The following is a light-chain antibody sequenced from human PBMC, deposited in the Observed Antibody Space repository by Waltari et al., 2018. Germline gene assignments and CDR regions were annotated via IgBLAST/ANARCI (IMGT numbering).Light chain of an antibody. V-gene: IGKV3-15*01. J-gene: IGKJ2*01. CDR1: QSVSNN. Sequence: EAMMTQSPATLSVSPGDRATLSCRASQSVSNNVAWFQQKPGQAPRLLIDDASTRATGVPARFSGSGSGTEFTLTISSLQTEDFAVYYCQQYNNWPLYTFGQGTKLEIK. CDR3: QQYNNWPLYT. CDR2: DAS.